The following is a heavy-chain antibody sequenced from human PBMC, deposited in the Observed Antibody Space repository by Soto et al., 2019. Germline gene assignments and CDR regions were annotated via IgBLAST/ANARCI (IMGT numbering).Heavy chain of an antibody. D-gene: IGHD3-3*01. J-gene: IGHJ4*02. CDR2: IKQDGSEK. CDR3: ARDEAPKLEYYDFWSGYYAPIDY. CDR1: GFTFSSYW. Sequence: GGSLRLSCAASGFTFSSYWMSWVRQAPGKGLEWVANIKQDGSEKYYVDSVKGRFTISRDNAKNSLYLQMNSLRAEDTAVYYCARDEAPKLEYYDFWSGYYAPIDYWGQGTLVTVSS. V-gene: IGHV3-7*01.